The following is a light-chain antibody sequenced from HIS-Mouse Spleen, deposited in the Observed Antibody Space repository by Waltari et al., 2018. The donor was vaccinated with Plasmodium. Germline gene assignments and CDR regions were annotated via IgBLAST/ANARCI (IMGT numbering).Light chain of an antibody. V-gene: IGLV1-44*01. Sequence: QSVLTQPPSASGTPGQRVTISCSGSISSIGSNTVNWYQQLPGTAPKLRIYSNNQRPSGVPDRVSGSKSGTSASLAISGLQSEDEADYYCAAWDDSLNGVVFAGGTKLTVL. J-gene: IGLJ2*01. CDR3: AAWDDSLNGVV. CDR2: SNN. CDR1: ISSIGSNT.